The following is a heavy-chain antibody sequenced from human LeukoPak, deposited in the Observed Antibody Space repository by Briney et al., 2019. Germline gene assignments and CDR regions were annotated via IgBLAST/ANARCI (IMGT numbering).Heavy chain of an antibody. D-gene: IGHD6-13*01. Sequence: KPSETLSLTCTVSGSSIGSYYWSWIRQPPGKGLEWIGYIYSSGSTNYNPFLKSRVTISLDTSKNQISLKLSFVTAADTAVYYCARGVAAPGTGGLSWFDPWGQGTLVTVSS. V-gene: IGHV4-59*01. CDR1: GSSIGSYY. J-gene: IGHJ5*02. CDR3: ARGVAAPGTGGLSWFDP. CDR2: IYSSGST.